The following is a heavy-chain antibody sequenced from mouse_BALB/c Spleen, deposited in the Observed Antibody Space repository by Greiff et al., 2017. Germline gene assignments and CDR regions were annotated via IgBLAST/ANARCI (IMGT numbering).Heavy chain of an antibody. Sequence: EVQRVESGGGLVKPGGSLKLSCAASGFAFSSYDMSWVRQTPEKRLEWVAYISSGGGSTYYPDTVKGRFTISRDNAKNTLYLQMSSLKSEDTAMYYCARQETGTFAYWGQGTLVTVSA. J-gene: IGHJ3*01. D-gene: IGHD4-1*01. CDR1: GFAFSSYD. CDR2: ISSGGGST. CDR3: ARQETGTFAY. V-gene: IGHV5-12-1*01.